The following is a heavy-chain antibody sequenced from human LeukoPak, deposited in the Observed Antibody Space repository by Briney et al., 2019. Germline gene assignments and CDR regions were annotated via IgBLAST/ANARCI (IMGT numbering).Heavy chain of an antibody. Sequence: SETLSLTCTVSGGSISSYYWNWIRQPPGKGLEWIGYIYYSGSTNYNPSLKSPVTISVDTSKNQFSLKLSSVTAADTAVYYCARDRDGYNSLDYWGQGTLVTVSS. D-gene: IGHD5-24*01. CDR1: GGSISSYY. CDR3: ARDRDGYNSLDY. J-gene: IGHJ4*02. CDR2: IYYSGST. V-gene: IGHV4-59*01.